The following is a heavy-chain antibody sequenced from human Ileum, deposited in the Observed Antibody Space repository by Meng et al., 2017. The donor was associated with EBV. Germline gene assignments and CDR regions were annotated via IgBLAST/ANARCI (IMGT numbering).Heavy chain of an antibody. CDR2: ISSENYT. CDR1: GLTFSKQI. J-gene: IGHJ4*02. V-gene: IGHV3-30*03. Sequence: QVKGVESWGVVVQPGRSLRLSCVVSGLTFSKQIIHWIRQAPGEGLDWVAVISSENYTYYSDSVKGRFTITRDNSANTVYLQMDNLGPQDTALYLCTRQGQDLWGQGTLVTVSS. CDR3: TRQGQDL. D-gene: IGHD2-15*01.